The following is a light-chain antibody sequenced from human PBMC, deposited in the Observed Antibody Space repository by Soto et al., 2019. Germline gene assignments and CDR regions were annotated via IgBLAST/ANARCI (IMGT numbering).Light chain of an antibody. CDR2: AAS. CDR1: QGISNY. Sequence: DIQMTQSPSSLSASVGDRVTITCRASQGISNYLAWYQQKPGKVPKLLIYAASTLQSGVPSRFSGSGSGTYFTITISSLQAEDVAIYYCQKYNSAPWTFGQGTKVEIK. CDR3: QKYNSAPWT. V-gene: IGKV1-27*01. J-gene: IGKJ1*01.